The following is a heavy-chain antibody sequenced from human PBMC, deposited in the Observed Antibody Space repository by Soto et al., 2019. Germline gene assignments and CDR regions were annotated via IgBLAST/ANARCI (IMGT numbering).Heavy chain of an antibody. Sequence: QVQLQQWGAGLLKPSETLSLTCAVYGGSFSGYYWSWIRQPPGKGLEWIGEINHSGSTNYNPSLKSRVTISVDTSKNQFSLKLSSVTAADPAVYYCARVRGGETTVRVFDYWGQGTLVTVSS. D-gene: IGHD4-17*01. CDR3: ARVRGGETTVRVFDY. CDR1: GGSFSGYY. J-gene: IGHJ4*02. CDR2: INHSGST. V-gene: IGHV4-34*01.